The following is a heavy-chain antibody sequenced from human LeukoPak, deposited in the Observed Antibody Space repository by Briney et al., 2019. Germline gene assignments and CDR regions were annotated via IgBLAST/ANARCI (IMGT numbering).Heavy chain of an antibody. D-gene: IGHD3-22*01. CDR2: ITWNGGYT. Sequence: GGSLRLSCAASGFIFDDYGMTWVRQAPGKGLEWVSGITWNGGYTGYADSVKGRYTISRDNAKNSLYLQMNSLRAEDTALYYCAGTYYYDSSGFYPEFFQHWGQGTLVIISS. CDR3: AGTYYYDSSGFYPEFFQH. J-gene: IGHJ1*01. CDR1: GFIFDDYG. V-gene: IGHV3-20*04.